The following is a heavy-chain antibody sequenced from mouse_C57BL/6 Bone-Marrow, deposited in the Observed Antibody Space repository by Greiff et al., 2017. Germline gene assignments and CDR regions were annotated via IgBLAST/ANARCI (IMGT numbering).Heavy chain of an antibody. Sequence: VMLVESGAELARPGASVKLSCKASGYTFTSYGISWVKQRTGQGLEWIGEIYPRSGNTYYNEKFKGKATLTADKSSSTAYMELRSLTSEDSAVYFCARGAIVTTCHYFDYWGQGTTLTVSS. V-gene: IGHV1-81*01. CDR2: IYPRSGNT. D-gene: IGHD2-5*01. J-gene: IGHJ2*01. CDR1: GYTFTSYG. CDR3: ARGAIVTTCHYFDY.